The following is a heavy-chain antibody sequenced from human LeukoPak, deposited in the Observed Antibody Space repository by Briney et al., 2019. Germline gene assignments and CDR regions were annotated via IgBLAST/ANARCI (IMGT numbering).Heavy chain of an antibody. J-gene: IGHJ4*02. CDR3: ARGQTLTF. Sequence: PGGSLRLSCAASGFTLSSYWMNWVRQAPGKGLEWVANIKQDGSEKYYVDSVKGRFTISRDNAKNALYLQMNSLRAEDTGVYFCARGQTLTFWGQGTLVTASS. V-gene: IGHV3-7*01. CDR2: IKQDGSEK. CDR1: GFTLSSYW.